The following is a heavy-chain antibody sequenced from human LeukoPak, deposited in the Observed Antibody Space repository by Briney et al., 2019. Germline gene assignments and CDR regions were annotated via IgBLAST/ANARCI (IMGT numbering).Heavy chain of an antibody. J-gene: IGHJ4*02. CDR1: GFTFDDYG. Sequence: GGSLRLSCAASGFTFDDYGMSWVREATGKGLVWVSRINSDGSSTSYADSVKGRFTISRDNAKNTLYVQMNSLRAEDTAVYYCARGPYGSATDYWGQGTLVTVSS. CDR2: INSDGSST. V-gene: IGHV3-74*01. CDR3: ARGPYGSATDY. D-gene: IGHD3-10*01.